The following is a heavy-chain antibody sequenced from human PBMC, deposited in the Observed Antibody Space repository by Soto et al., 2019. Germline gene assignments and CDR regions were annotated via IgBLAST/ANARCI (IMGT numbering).Heavy chain of an antibody. Sequence: SETLSLTCTVSTDSVTSNSYYWSWIRQHPGKGLEWIGYIYYRGITHYNPSLKSRVSMSVDTSKNQVSLRLSSVTAADTAVYYCARAQFYSCSGNYNSLMFDASGQGIKVTVSS. CDR3: ARAQFYSCSGNYNSLMFDA. CDR1: TDSVTSNSYY. CDR2: IYYRGIT. D-gene: IGHD3-10*02. J-gene: IGHJ5*02. V-gene: IGHV4-31*03.